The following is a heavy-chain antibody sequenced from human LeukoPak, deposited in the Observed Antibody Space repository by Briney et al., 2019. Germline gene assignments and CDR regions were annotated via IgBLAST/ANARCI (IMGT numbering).Heavy chain of an antibody. V-gene: IGHV1-2*02. J-gene: IGHJ4*02. CDR2: INPNSGGT. CDR3: ARDRTIFGVVIIGLFDY. D-gene: IGHD3-3*01. Sequence: ASVKVSCKASGYTFTGYYMHWVRQAPGQGLEWMGWINPNSGGTNYAQKFQGRVTMTRDTTISTAYIELSRLRSDDTAVYYCARDRTIFGVVIIGLFDYWGQGTLVTVSS. CDR1: GYTFTGYY.